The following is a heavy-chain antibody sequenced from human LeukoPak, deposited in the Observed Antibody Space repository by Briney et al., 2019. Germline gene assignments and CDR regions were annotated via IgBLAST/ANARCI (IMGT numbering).Heavy chain of an antibody. V-gene: IGHV3-74*01. CDR1: GFTFSNYP. J-gene: IGHJ5*02. D-gene: IGHD3-9*01. CDR2: INSDGSST. Sequence: PGGSLRLSCAASGFTFSNYPMSWVRQAPGKGLVWVSRINSDGSSTSYADSVKGRFTISRDNAKNTLYLQMNSLRAEDTAVYYCARDLGPYYDILTGYYQDSNWFDPWGQGTLVTVSS. CDR3: ARDLGPYYDILTGYYQDSNWFDP.